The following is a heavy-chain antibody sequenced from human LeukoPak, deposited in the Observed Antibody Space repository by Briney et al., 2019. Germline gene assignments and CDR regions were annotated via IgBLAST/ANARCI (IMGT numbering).Heavy chain of an antibody. D-gene: IGHD5-18*01. CDR2: IKQDGSEK. CDR1: GFTFSSYG. CDR3: ARAYSYGDY. Sequence: GGSLRLSCAASGFTFSSYGMHWVRQAPGKGLEWVANIKQDGSEKYYVDSVKGRFTISRDNAKNSLYLQMNSLRAEDTAVYYCARAYSYGDYWGQGTLVTVSS. J-gene: IGHJ4*02. V-gene: IGHV3-7*01.